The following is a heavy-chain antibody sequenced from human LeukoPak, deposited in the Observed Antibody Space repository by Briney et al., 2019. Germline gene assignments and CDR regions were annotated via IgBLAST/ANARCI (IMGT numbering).Heavy chain of an antibody. CDR1: GFTFSSYS. V-gene: IGHV3-21*01. J-gene: IGHJ5*02. Sequence: GGSLRLSCAASGFTFSSYSMNWVRQAPGKGLEWVSSISSSSSYIYYADSVKGRFTISRDNAKNSLYLQMNSLRAEDTAAYYCARDSGSYGNWFDPWDQGTLVTVSS. CDR2: ISSSSSYI. CDR3: ARDSGSYGNWFDP. D-gene: IGHD1-26*01.